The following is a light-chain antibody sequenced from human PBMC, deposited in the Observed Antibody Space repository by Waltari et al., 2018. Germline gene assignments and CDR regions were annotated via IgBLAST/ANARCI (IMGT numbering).Light chain of an antibody. V-gene: IGLV2-14*01. CDR2: EVN. CDR3: SSYTSSDTLV. CDR1: STDFGGYVY. Sequence: QSALTQPAPVSGSPGESITISCTGTSTDFGGYVYVSWYQQHPDKAPKLIIYEVNSRPSGVSARFSGSRSGNTASLTISGLQAEDAADYYCSSYTSSDTLVLGTGTKVIVL. J-gene: IGLJ1*01.